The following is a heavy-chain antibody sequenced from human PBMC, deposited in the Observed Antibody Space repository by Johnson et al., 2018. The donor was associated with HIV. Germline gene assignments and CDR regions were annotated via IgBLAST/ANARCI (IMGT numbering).Heavy chain of an antibody. V-gene: IGHV3-30-3*01. D-gene: IGHD5-24*01. J-gene: IGHJ3*02. CDR2: ISYDGSNK. CDR3: ARGPLRDGYQIPAEDMAFDI. Sequence: QVQLVESGGGLVQPGGSLRLSCAASGFTFSSYAMHWVRQAPGKGLEWVAVISYDGSNKYYADSVKGRFTISRDNSKNTRYLQMNSLRAEDTAVYYCARGPLRDGYQIPAEDMAFDIWGQGTMVTVSS. CDR1: GFTFSSYA.